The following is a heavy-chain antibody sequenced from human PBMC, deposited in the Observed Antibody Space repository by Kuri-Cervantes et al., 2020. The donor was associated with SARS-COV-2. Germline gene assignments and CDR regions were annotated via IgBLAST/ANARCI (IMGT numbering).Heavy chain of an antibody. CDR3: ARDPHYQLLSYYYYMDV. CDR1: GVTLSSYG. CDR2: ISSDGGST. V-gene: IGHV3-64*04. Sequence: GGSLRLSCAASGVTLSSYGMHWVRQAPGKGLEYVSAISSDGGSTYYADSVKGRFTISRDNSKNTLYLQMNSLRAEDTAVYYCARDPHYQLLSYYYYMDVWGKGTTVTVSS. J-gene: IGHJ6*03. D-gene: IGHD2-2*01.